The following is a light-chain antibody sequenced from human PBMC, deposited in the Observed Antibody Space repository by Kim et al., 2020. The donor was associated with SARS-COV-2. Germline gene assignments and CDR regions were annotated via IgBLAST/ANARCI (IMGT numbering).Light chain of an antibody. CDR3: CSYAGSYTYV. Sequence: GQSISISCNGTNSDVGNYNYVSWYQPHPGKAPKLMIYDVTKRPSGVPYRFSASKSGNTASLTISGLQADDDADYYCCSYAGSYTYVFGTGTKVTVL. CDR1: NSDVGNYNY. CDR2: DVT. J-gene: IGLJ1*01. V-gene: IGLV2-11*03.